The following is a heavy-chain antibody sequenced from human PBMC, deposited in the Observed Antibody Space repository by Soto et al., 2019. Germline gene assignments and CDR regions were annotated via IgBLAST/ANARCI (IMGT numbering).Heavy chain of an antibody. J-gene: IGHJ3*02. CDR3: AKDLGSGYSSSWYPDAFDI. CDR1: GFTFSSYA. V-gene: IGHV3-23*01. Sequence: EVQLLESGGGLVQPGGSLRLSCAASGFTFSSYAMSWVRQAPGKGLEWVSAISGSGGSTYYADSVKGRFTISRDNSKNTLYLQMNSLRAEDTAVYYCAKDLGSGYSSSWYPDAFDIWGQGTMVTVSS. CDR2: ISGSGGST. D-gene: IGHD6-13*01.